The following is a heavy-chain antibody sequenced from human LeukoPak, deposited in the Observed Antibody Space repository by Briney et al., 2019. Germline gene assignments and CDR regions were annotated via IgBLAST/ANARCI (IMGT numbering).Heavy chain of an antibody. J-gene: IGHJ4*02. CDR2: INSDGSTT. D-gene: IGHD5-12*01. Sequence: GGSLRLSWAASGFTFSTYWMHWVRQAPEKGLVWVSRINSDGSTTTYADSVKGRFTISRDNSKNTLYLQMNSLRAEDTAVYYCAKDQSPEWLRSLENWGQGTLVTVSS. CDR1: GFTFSTYW. CDR3: AKDQSPEWLRSLEN. V-gene: IGHV3-74*01.